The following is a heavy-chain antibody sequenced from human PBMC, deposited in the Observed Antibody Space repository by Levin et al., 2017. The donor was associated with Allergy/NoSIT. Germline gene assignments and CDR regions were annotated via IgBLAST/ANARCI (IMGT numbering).Heavy chain of an antibody. Sequence: KISCKASGGTFSSYAISWVRQAPGQGLEWMGGIIPIFGTANYAQKFQGRVTITADESTSTAYMELSSLRSEDTAVYYCARWVPNYYDSSGYSYYFDYWGQGTLVTVSS. V-gene: IGHV1-69*01. D-gene: IGHD3-22*01. CDR2: IIPIFGTA. J-gene: IGHJ4*02. CDR3: ARWVPNYYDSSGYSYYFDY. CDR1: GGTFSSYA.